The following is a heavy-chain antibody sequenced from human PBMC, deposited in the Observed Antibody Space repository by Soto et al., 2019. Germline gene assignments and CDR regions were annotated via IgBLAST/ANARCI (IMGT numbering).Heavy chain of an antibody. J-gene: IGHJ6*02. CDR3: ARDRYTDTAMVYYGMDV. CDR1: GFTFSSYG. V-gene: IGHV3-33*01. CDR2: IWYDGSNK. Sequence: QVQLVESGGGVVQPGRSLRLSCAASGFTFSSYGMHWVRQAPGKGLEWVAVIWYDGSNKYYADSVKGRFTISRDNSKNTLYLQMNSLRAEDTAVYYCARDRYTDTAMVYYGMDVWGQGTTVTVSS. D-gene: IGHD5-18*01.